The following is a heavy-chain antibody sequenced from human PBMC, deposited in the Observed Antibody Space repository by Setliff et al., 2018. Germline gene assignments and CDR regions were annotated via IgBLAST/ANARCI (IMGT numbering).Heavy chain of an antibody. V-gene: IGHV4-31*11. CDR2: ITSSGYT. CDR1: GYSISSGYF. Sequence: SETLSLTCAVSGYSISSGYFWSWIRHRPGEGLEYIGHITSSGYTNYSPSLQGRVAISEDTSENQFSLKLSSVTAADTAIYFCVRGRTSGLFPSRFDPWGQGTLVTVSS. CDR3: VRGRTSGLFPSRFDP. D-gene: IGHD2-21*01. J-gene: IGHJ5*02.